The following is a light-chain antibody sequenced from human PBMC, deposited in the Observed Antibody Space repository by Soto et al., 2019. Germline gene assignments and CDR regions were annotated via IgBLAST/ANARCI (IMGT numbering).Light chain of an antibody. Sequence: DIQMTQSPSSLSASVGDRVTITCRASQDISSFLAWFQQKPGKAPKSLIYAASSLHSGVPSKFAGSGSGTDFTLTISSLQPEDSATYYCQQYSTYPVTFGHGTRLEIK. CDR2: AAS. V-gene: IGKV1-16*02. J-gene: IGKJ5*01. CDR1: QDISSF. CDR3: QQYSTYPVT.